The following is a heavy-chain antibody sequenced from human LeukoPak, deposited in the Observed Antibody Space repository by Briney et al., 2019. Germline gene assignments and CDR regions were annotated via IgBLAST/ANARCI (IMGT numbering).Heavy chain of an antibody. CDR3: ARYVVYGSGKYYFDC. D-gene: IGHD3-10*01. CDR1: GGSVSSTTYY. CDR2: INYSGST. V-gene: IGHV4-39*01. Sequence: PSETLSLTCTVSGGSVSSTTYYWSWIRQPPGKGLEWIASINYSGSTYYNPSLKSRVTISVDPSENQCSLKLSSVTAADTAVYYCARYVVYGSGKYYFDCWGQGTLVTVSS. J-gene: IGHJ4*02.